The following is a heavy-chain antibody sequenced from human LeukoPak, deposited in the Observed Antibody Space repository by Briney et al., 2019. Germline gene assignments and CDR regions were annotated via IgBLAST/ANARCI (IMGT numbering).Heavy chain of an antibody. V-gene: IGHV1-2*02. Sequence: ASVKVSCKASGGTFSSYAISWVRQAPGQGLEWMGWINPNSGGTNYAQKFQGRVTMTRDTSISTAYMELSRLRSDDTAVYYCARWAQRHHFDYWGQGILVTVSS. CDR3: ARWAQRHHFDY. CDR2: INPNSGGT. CDR1: GGTFSSYA. J-gene: IGHJ4*02.